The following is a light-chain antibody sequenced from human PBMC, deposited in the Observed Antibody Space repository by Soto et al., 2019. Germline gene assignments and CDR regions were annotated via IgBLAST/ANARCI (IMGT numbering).Light chain of an antibody. V-gene: IGLV2-14*01. CDR2: EVT. J-gene: IGLJ1*01. CDR3: SSYTSTSTLYV. CDR1: SSDVGGYNY. Sequence: QSVLTQPASVSGSPGQSITISCTGTSSDVGGYNYVSWYQQHPDRAPKLMIYEVTNRPSGVSFRFSGSKSGNTASLTISGLQPEDEADSYCSSYTSTSTLYVFGTGTKLTVL.